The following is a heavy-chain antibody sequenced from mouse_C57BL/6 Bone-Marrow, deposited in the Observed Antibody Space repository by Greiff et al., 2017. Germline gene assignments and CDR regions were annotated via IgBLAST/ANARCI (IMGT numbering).Heavy chain of an antibody. CDR2: ISNGGGST. CDR1: GFTFSDYY. D-gene: IGHD1-1*01. Sequence: EVQPVESGGGLVQPGGSLKLSCAASGFTFSDYYMYWVRQTPEKRLEWVAYISNGGGSTYYPDTVKGRFTISRDNAKNTLYLQMSRLKSEDTAMYYCARLPHYYGSSYFYAMDYWGQGTSVTVSS. CDR3: ARLPHYYGSSYFYAMDY. V-gene: IGHV5-12*01. J-gene: IGHJ4*01.